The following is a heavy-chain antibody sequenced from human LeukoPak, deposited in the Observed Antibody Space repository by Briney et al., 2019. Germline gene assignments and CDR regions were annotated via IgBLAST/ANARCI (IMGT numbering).Heavy chain of an antibody. J-gene: IGHJ1*01. V-gene: IGHV5-51*01. D-gene: IGHD3-22*01. CDR2: IYPGDSDI. CDR3: ARLEKGTMIY. CDR1: GYSFTTYW. Sequence: GESLKISCKGSGYSFTTYWIGWVRRMPGKGLEWMGIIYPGDSDIRYSPSFQGQVTFSADKSISTAYLQWSSLKASDTAMYYCARLEKGTMIYWGQGTLVTVSS.